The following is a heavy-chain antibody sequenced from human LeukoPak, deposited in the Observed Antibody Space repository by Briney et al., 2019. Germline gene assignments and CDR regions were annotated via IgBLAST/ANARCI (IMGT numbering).Heavy chain of an antibody. J-gene: IGHJ4*02. D-gene: IGHD6-25*01. CDR2: VSSSSTTI. V-gene: IGHV3-48*01. Sequence: GGTLRLSCAASGFTFSNYAMSWVRQAPGKGLEWVSYVSSSSTTIYYADSVKGRFTISRDNAKNSLYLQMNSLRAEDTAVYYWATACGHWGQGTLVTVSS. CDR3: ATACGH. CDR1: GFTFSNYA.